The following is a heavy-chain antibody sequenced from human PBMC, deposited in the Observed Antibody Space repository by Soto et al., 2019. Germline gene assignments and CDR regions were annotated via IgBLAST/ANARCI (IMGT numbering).Heavy chain of an antibody. Sequence: PGESLKSCCKGSEYILTRNWISCFLQMLVKGLEWMGSIYLGDSDTRYSPSFQGQVTISADKSISTAYLRWSSLKASDTAMYYCARHGVDYYGSSGSLDYWGQGTLVTVSS. V-gene: IGHV5-51*01. CDR2: IYLGDSDT. D-gene: IGHD3-22*01. CDR1: EYILTRNW. CDR3: ARHGVDYYGSSGSLDY. J-gene: IGHJ4*02.